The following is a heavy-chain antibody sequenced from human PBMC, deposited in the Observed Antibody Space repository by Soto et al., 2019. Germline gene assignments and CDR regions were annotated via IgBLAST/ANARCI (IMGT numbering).Heavy chain of an antibody. V-gene: IGHV1-69*13. J-gene: IGHJ4*02. CDR3: ARGLEFAARYCSGGSCYGLGY. CDR1: GGTLSSYA. D-gene: IGHD2-15*01. CDR2: IIPIFGTA. Sequence: SVKVSCKASGGTLSSYAISWVRQAPGQGLEWMGGIIPIFGTANYAQKFQGRVTITADESTSTAYMELSSLRSEDTAVYYCARGLEFAARYCSGGSCYGLGYWGQGTLVTVSS.